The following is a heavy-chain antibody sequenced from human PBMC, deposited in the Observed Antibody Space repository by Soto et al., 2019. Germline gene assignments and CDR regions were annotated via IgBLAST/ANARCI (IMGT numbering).Heavy chain of an antibody. CDR3: ARDRRPYCSSTSCYDDY. J-gene: IGHJ4*02. Sequence: ASVKVSCKASGYTFTSYGISWVRQAPGQGLEWMGWISAYNGNTNYAQKLQGRVTMTTDTSTSTAYMELRSLRSDDTAVYYCARDRRPYCSSTSCYDDYWGQGTLITVSS. CDR1: GYTFTSYG. CDR2: ISAYNGNT. V-gene: IGHV1-18*01. D-gene: IGHD2-2*01.